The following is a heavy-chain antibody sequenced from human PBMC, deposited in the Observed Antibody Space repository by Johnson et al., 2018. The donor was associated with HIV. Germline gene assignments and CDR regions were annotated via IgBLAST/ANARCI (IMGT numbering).Heavy chain of an antibody. J-gene: IGHJ3*02. CDR2: IFSVGDV. CDR1: GITVGTNY. D-gene: IGHD1-26*01. Sequence: VQLVESGGGLVQPGGSLRLSCAASGITVGTNYMSWVRQAPGKGLEWVSVIFSVGDVYYADSVKGRFTISRDNSKNTLYLHMNSLRAEDTALYYCAKPLHSGSYWAAFDIWGQGTLVIVSS. V-gene: IGHV3-66*02. CDR3: AKPLHSGSYWAAFDI.